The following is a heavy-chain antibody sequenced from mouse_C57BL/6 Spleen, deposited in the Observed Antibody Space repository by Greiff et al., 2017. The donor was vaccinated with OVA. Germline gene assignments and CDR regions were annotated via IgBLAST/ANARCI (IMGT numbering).Heavy chain of an antibody. CDR2: INPNNGGT. Sequence: VQLKESGPELVKPGASVKIPCKASGYTFTDYNMDWVKQSHGKSLEWIGDINPNNGGTIYNQKFKGKATLTVDKSSSTAYMEHRSLTSEDTAVYYCARQTPEDYFDYWGQGTTLTVSS. J-gene: IGHJ2*01. CDR3: ARQTPEDYFDY. V-gene: IGHV1-18*01. CDR1: GYTFTDYN.